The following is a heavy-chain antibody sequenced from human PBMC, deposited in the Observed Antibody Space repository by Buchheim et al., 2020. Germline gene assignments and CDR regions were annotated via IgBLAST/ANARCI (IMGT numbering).Heavy chain of an antibody. J-gene: IGHJ6*02. D-gene: IGHD6-19*01. Sequence: QVQLVESGGGVVQPGRSLRLSCAASGFTFSSYAMHWVRQAPGKGLEWVAVISYDGSNEYYADSVKGRFTISRDNSKNTLYQQMNSLRAEDTAVYYCARDHLAVAGRDYYYGMDVWGQGTT. CDR3: ARDHLAVAGRDYYYGMDV. CDR1: GFTFSSYA. V-gene: IGHV3-30-3*01. CDR2: ISYDGSNE.